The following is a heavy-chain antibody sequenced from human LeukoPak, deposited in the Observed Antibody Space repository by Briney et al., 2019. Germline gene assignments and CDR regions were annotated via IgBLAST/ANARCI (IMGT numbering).Heavy chain of an antibody. J-gene: IGHJ4*02. Sequence: SETLSLTCTVSGGSISSYYWSWIRQPPGKGLEWSGYICYSGSTNYNPSLKSRVTISVDTSKNQFSLKLSSVTAADTAVYYCARWAPGSITMVRGVIGGFDYWGQGTLVTVSS. D-gene: IGHD3-10*01. CDR2: ICYSGST. V-gene: IGHV4-59*08. CDR1: GGSISSYY. CDR3: ARWAPGSITMVRGVIGGFDY.